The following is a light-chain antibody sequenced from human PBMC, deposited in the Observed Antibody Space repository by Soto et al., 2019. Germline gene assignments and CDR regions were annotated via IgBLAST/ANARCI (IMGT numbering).Light chain of an antibody. CDR3: QQYDNLPLT. CDR1: QDIKNY. Sequence: IQMPQYPSSLSASVGGRVTITCQASQDIKNYLNWYQQKSGKAPKLLIYDASDLETGVPSRFSGSGSGTDFTFTINSLQPEDIATYYCQQYDNLPLTFGGGTKVDI. J-gene: IGKJ4*01. V-gene: IGKV1-33*01. CDR2: DAS.